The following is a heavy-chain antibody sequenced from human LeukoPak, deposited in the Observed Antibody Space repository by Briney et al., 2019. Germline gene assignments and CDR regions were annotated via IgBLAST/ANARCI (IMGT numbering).Heavy chain of an antibody. CDR1: GYTFTN. J-gene: IGHJ4*02. D-gene: IGHD3-22*01. V-gene: IGHV1-46*01. Sequence: ASVKVSCKASGYTFTNIHWVRQAPGQGLEWMGIITPSGGSATYAQTFQGRVTMTRDMSASTVYMELSSLRSEDTAVYYCAAGIVGKFYFDYWGQGTLVTVSS. CDR2: ITPSGGSA. CDR3: AAGIVGKFYFDY.